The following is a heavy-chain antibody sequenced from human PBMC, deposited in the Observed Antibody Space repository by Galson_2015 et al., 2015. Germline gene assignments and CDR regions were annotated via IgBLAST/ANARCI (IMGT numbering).Heavy chain of an antibody. CDR2: IYYSEST. CDR1: GGSISSYY. CDR3: ARDRGGATRSPDY. V-gene: IGHV4-59*01. Sequence: TLSLTCTVSGGSISSYYWSWIRQPPGKGLEWIGYIYYSESTNYNPSLKSRVTISVDTSKNEFSLKLSSVTAADTAVYYCARDRGGATRSPDYWGQGTLVTVSS. J-gene: IGHJ4*02. D-gene: IGHD1-26*01.